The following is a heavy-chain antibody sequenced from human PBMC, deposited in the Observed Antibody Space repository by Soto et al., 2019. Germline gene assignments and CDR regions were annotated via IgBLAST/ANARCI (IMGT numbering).Heavy chain of an antibody. D-gene: IGHD5-18*01. V-gene: IGHV3-23*01. CDR2: ISGSGGST. CDR1: GFTFSSYA. CDR3: AKQLPHGYSYGYSDY. Sequence: TGGSLRLSCAASGFTFSSYAMSWVRQAPGKGLEWVSAISGSGGSTYYADSVKGRFTISRDNSKNTLYLQMNSLRAEDTAVYYCAKQLPHGYSYGYSDYWGQGTLVTVSS. J-gene: IGHJ4*02.